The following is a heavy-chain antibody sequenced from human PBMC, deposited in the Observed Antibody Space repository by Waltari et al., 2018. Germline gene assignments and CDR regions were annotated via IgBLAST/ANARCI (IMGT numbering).Heavy chain of an antibody. V-gene: IGHV3-30*19. CDR2: IWYDGSNK. J-gene: IGHJ4*02. Sequence: QVQLVESGGGVVQPGRSLRLSCAASGFTFSSYGMTWVRQAPGKGLEWVAVIWYDGSNKYYADSVKGRFTISRDNSKNTLYLQMNSLRAEDTAVYYCARDRVEGMLDYWGQGTLVTVSS. D-gene: IGHD2-15*01. CDR1: GFTFSSYG. CDR3: ARDRVEGMLDY.